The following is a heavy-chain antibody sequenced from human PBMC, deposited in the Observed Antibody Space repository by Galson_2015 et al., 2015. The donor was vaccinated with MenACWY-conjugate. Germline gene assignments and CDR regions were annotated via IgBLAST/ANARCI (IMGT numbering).Heavy chain of an antibody. Sequence: LIYWDDDKRYSPSLKSRLTITKDTSKKQVVLTMTNLDPVDTATYYCARRSLSVAGEDYWGQGTLVTISS. CDR3: ARRSLSVAGEDY. D-gene: IGHD6-19*01. CDR2: IYWDDDK. J-gene: IGHJ4*02. V-gene: IGHV2-5*02.